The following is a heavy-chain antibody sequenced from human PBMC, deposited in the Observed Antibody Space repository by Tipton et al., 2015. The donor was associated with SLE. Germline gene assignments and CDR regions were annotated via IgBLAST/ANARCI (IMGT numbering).Heavy chain of an antibody. CDR1: GFTFSSYG. V-gene: IGHV3-33*06. CDR3: AKGGYSSGHGTGVFFDY. Sequence: SLRLSCAASGFTFSSYGMHWVRQAPGKGLEWVAVIWYDGSNKYYADSVKGRFTISRDNSKNTLYLQMNSLRAEDTAVYYCAKGGYSSGHGTGVFFDYWGQGTLVTVSS. CDR2: IWYDGSNK. J-gene: IGHJ4*02. D-gene: IGHD6-19*01.